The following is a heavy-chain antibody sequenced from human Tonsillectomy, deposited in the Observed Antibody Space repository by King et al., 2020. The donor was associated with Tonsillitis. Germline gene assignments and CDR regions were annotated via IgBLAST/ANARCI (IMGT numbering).Heavy chain of an antibody. V-gene: IGHV3-23*04. CDR1: GFTFSSYA. Sequence: VQLVESGGGLVQPGGSLRLSCAASGFTFSSYAMSWVRQAPGKGLEWVSTISGSGGSTYYADSVKGRFTISRENSKDTVYLQMNSLRAEDTAVYYCAKDLVGATIWYFDLWGRGTLVTVSS. CDR3: AKDLVGATIWYFDL. J-gene: IGHJ2*01. CDR2: ISGSGGST. D-gene: IGHD1-26*01.